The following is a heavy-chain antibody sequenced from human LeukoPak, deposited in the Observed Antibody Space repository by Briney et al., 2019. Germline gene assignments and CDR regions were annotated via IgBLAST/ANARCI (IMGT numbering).Heavy chain of an antibody. CDR1: GYSFTSYW. Sequence: GESLKISCKGSGYSFTSYWIGWVRQMPGKGLEWMGIIYPGDSDTRYSPSLQGQVTISADKSISTAYLQWSSLKASDAAMYYCARHVVDTAMATAYWGQGTLVTVSS. V-gene: IGHV5-51*01. CDR3: ARHVVDTAMATAY. J-gene: IGHJ4*02. D-gene: IGHD5-18*01. CDR2: IYPGDSDT.